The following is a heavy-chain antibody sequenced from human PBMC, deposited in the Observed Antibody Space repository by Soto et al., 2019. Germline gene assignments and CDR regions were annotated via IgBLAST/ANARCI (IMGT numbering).Heavy chain of an antibody. J-gene: IGHJ6*02. CDR2: IYYSGST. CDR3: ARLLWFGEIGYYGMDV. Sequence: SETLSLTCTVSGGSISSSSYYWGWIRQPPGKGLEWIGSIYYSGSTYYNPSLKSRVTISVDTSKNQFSLKLSSVTAADTAVYYCARLLWFGEIGYYGMDVWGQGTTVT. D-gene: IGHD3-10*01. V-gene: IGHV4-39*01. CDR1: GGSISSSSYY.